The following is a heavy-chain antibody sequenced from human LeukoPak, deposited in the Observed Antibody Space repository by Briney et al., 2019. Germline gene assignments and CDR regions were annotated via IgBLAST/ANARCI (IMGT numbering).Heavy chain of an antibody. CDR3: AHRLGIYRAVNWFDP. CDR2: IYWDDDK. V-gene: IGHV2-5*02. CDR1: GFSLSTSGVG. D-gene: IGHD2/OR15-2a*01. J-gene: IGHJ5*02. Sequence: SGPTLVKPTQTLTLTCTFSGFSLSTSGVGVGWIRQPPGKALEWLALIYWDDDKRYSPSLKSRLTITKDTSKNQVVLTMTNMDPVDTATYYCAHRLGIYRAVNWFDPWGQGTLVTVSS.